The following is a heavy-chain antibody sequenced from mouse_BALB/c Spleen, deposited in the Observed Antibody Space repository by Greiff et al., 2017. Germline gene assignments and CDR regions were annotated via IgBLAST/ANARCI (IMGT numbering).Heavy chain of an antibody. Sequence: QVQLQQSGAELMKPGASVKISCKATGYTFSSYWIEWVKQRPGHGLEWIGEILPGSGSTNYNEKFKGKATFTADTSSNTAYMQLSSLTSEDSAVYYCAREGAITTAVYAMDYWGQGTSVTVSS. CDR3: AREGAITTAVYAMDY. D-gene: IGHD1-2*01. J-gene: IGHJ4*01. CDR2: ILPGSGST. CDR1: GYTFSSYW. V-gene: IGHV1-9*01.